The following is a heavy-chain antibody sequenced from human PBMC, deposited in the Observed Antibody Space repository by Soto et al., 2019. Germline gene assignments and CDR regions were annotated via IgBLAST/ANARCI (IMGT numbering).Heavy chain of an antibody. J-gene: IGHJ6*02. Sequence: GASVKVSWKASGYTFTNYGISWVRQAPGQGLEWMGWNSAYNGNTNYAQKLQGRVTMTTDTSTSTAYMELRSLRSDDTAAYYCARRQWLVGGYHYGMAVWGQGTTVTVSS. CDR1: GYTFTNYG. CDR3: ARRQWLVGGYHYGMAV. V-gene: IGHV1-18*01. CDR2: NSAYNGNT. D-gene: IGHD6-19*01.